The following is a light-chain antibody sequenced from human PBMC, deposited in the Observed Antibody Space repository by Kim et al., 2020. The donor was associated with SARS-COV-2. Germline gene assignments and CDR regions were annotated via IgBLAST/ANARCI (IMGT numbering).Light chain of an antibody. CDR3: QQYDNSLYT. CDR2: ATP. J-gene: IGKJ2*01. CDR1: QCVSRPD. Sequence: LSPGESVTLPCRATQCVSRPDVSSYHQRPGQAPRLLCYATPASAKGIQDRFSGGWAGTDFTHTISGLEPDGFVLYSCQQYDNSLYTCGQGTKLEI. V-gene: IGKV3-20*01.